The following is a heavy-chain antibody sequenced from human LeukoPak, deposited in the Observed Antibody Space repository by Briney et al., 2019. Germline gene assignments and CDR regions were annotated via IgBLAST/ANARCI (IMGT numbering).Heavy chain of an antibody. CDR1: GFTFSSYA. CDR3: AKDLFTGYFDWLCCRSPDY. CDR2: ISGSGGST. D-gene: IGHD3-9*01. V-gene: IGHV3-23*01. J-gene: IGHJ4*02. Sequence: GVLRLSCAASGFTFSSYAMSWVRQAPGKGLEWVSAISGSGGSTYYADSVKGRFTISRDNSKNTLYLQMNSLRAEDTAVYYCAKDLFTGYFDWLCCRSPDYWGQGTLVTVSS.